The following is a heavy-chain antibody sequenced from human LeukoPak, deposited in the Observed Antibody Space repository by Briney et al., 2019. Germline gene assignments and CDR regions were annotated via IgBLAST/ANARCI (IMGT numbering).Heavy chain of an antibody. CDR2: ISSSSSYI. CDR1: GFTFSSYS. CDR3: AREAAALPTN. V-gene: IGHV3-21*01. D-gene: IGHD6-13*01. J-gene: IGHJ4*02. Sequence: GGSLRLSCAASGFTFSSYSMNWVRQAPGEGLEWVSSISSSSSYIYYADSVKGRFTISRDNAKNSLYLQMNSLRAEDTAVYYCAREAAALPTNWGQGTLVTVSS.